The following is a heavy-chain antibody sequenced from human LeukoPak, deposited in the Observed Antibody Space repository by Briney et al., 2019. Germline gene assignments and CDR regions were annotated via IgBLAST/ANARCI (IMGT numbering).Heavy chain of an antibody. CDR3: ARGSRGRVVRVYYYYGMDV. D-gene: IGHD3-10*01. CDR2: INHSGST. J-gene: IGHJ6*02. Sequence: SETLSLTCADYGGSFSGYYWSWIRQPPGKGLEWIGEINHSGSTNYNPFLKSRVTISVDTSKNQFSLKLSSVTAADTAVYYCARGSRGRVVRVYYYYGMDVWGQGTTVTVSS. V-gene: IGHV4-34*01. CDR1: GGSFSGYY.